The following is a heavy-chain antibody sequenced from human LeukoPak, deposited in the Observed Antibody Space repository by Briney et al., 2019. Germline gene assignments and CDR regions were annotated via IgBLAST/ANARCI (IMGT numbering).Heavy chain of an antibody. D-gene: IGHD6-19*01. Sequence: PSETLSLTCTVSGGSISSYYWSWIRQPPGRGLEWIGYIYYSGSTNYSPSLKSRVTISVDTSKNQFSLKLSSVTAADTAMYYCARFEVSGWYLFDYWGQGTLVTVSS. V-gene: IGHV4-59*08. CDR1: GGSISSYY. J-gene: IGHJ4*02. CDR2: IYYSGST. CDR3: ARFEVSGWYLFDY.